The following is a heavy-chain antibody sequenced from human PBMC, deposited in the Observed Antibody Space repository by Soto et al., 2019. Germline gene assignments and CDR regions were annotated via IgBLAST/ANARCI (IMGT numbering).Heavy chain of an antibody. Sequence: SETLSLTCTVSGGSVSSGSYYWSWIRQPPGKGLEWIGYIYYSGSTNYNPSLKSRVTISVDTSKNQFSLKLSSVTAADTAVYYCACRKSDILTGYFNYYYYMDVWGKGTTVTVSS. CDR3: ACRKSDILTGYFNYYYYMDV. D-gene: IGHD3-9*01. V-gene: IGHV4-61*01. CDR2: IYYSGST. J-gene: IGHJ6*03. CDR1: GGSVSSGSYY.